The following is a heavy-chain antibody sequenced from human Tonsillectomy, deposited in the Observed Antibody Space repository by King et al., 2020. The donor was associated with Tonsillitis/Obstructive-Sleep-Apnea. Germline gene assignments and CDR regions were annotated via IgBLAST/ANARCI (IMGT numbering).Heavy chain of an antibody. CDR3: ARDPQDSGTYYGHYYYYGIDV. J-gene: IGHJ6*02. CDR1: GFTFSSYG. D-gene: IGHD1-26*01. V-gene: IGHV3-33*01. Sequence: VQLVESGGGVVQPGRSLRISCAASGFTFSSYGMHWVRQAPGKGLEWVAVIWYDGSNKYYADSVKGRFTISRDNSKNTLYLQMNSLRAEDTAVYYCARDPQDSGTYYGHYYYYGIDVWGQGTTVTVSS. CDR2: IWYDGSNK.